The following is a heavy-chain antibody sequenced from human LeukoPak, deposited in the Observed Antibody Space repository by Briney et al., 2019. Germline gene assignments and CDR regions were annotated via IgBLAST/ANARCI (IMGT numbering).Heavy chain of an antibody. CDR2: ISAYNGNT. CDR3: ARDLDYDILTGYYNWWFDP. D-gene: IGHD3-9*01. J-gene: IGHJ5*02. CDR1: GYTFTSYG. V-gene: IGHV1-18*04. Sequence: GASVKVSCKASGYTFTSYGISWVRRAPGQGLEWMGWISAYNGNTNYAQKLQGRVTMTTDTSTSTAYMELRSLRSDDTAVYYCARDLDYDILTGYYNWWFDPWGQGTLVTVSS.